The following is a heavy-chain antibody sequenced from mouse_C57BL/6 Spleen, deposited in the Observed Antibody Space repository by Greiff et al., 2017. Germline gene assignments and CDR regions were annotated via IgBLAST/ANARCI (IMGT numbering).Heavy chain of an antibody. CDR3: ARSSHYSNYGAMDY. J-gene: IGHJ4*01. CDR2: INPNNGGT. CDR1: GYTFTDYN. Sequence: EVQLPQSGPELVKPGASVKMSCKASGYTFTDYNMHWVKQSHGKSLEWIGYINPNNGGTSYNQKFKGKATLTVNKSSSTAYMELRSLTSEDSAVYYCARSSHYSNYGAMDYWGQGTSVTVSS. D-gene: IGHD2-5*01. V-gene: IGHV1-22*01.